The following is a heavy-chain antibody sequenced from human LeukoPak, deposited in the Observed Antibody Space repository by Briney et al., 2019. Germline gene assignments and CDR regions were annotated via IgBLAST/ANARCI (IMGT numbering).Heavy chain of an antibody. CDR1: GNYL. J-gene: IGHJ4*02. V-gene: IGHV3-74*01. CDR3: AKGRGYSYAYDFDY. CDR2: INSDGSWT. Sequence: GGSLRLSCAASGNYLMHWVRQAPGKGLVWVSHINSDGSWTSYADSVKGRFTISKDNAKNTVYLQMNSLRAEDTAVYYCAKGRGYSYAYDFDYWGQGTLVTVSS. D-gene: IGHD5-18*01.